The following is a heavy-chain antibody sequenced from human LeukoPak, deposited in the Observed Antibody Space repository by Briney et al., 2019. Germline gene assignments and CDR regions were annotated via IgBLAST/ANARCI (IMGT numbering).Heavy chain of an antibody. Sequence: GGSLRLSCAASGFTVSSNYMSWVRQAPGKGLEWVSVIYSGGSTYYADSVKGRFTISRDNSKNTLYLQMNSLRAEDTAVYYCARDRTTPHYYDSSGYYAHYYYYYGMDVWGQGTTVTVSS. CDR1: GFTVSSNY. V-gene: IGHV3-66*01. J-gene: IGHJ6*02. CDR2: IYSGGST. CDR3: ARDRTTPHYYDSSGYYAHYYYYYGMDV. D-gene: IGHD3-22*01.